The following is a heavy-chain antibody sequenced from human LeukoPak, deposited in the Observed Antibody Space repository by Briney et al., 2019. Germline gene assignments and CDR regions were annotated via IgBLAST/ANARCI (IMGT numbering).Heavy chain of an antibody. V-gene: IGHV1-8*01. CDR1: GYTFTSYD. CDR3: AKSGSGSYYGALDY. CDR2: MNPNSGNT. Sequence: ASVKVSCKASGYTFTSYDINWVRQATGQGLEWMGWMNPNSGNTGYAQKFQGRVTMTRNTSISTAYMELSSLRSEDTAVYYCAKSGSGSYYGALDYWGQGTLVTVSS. D-gene: IGHD1-26*01. J-gene: IGHJ4*02.